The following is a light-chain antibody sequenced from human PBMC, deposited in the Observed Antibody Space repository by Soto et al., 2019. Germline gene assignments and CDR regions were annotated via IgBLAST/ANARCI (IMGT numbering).Light chain of an antibody. V-gene: IGKV3-20*01. CDR3: QQYGSSRT. CDR2: GAS. J-gene: IGKJ1*01. CDR1: QSVSSSV. Sequence: EIVLTQSPGTLSLSPGERATLSCRASQSVSSSVLAWYQQKPGQAPRLLIYGASSRATGIPDRFSGSGSGTDCTLTISTLEPEDFAVYYCQQYGSSRTFGQGTQVDIK.